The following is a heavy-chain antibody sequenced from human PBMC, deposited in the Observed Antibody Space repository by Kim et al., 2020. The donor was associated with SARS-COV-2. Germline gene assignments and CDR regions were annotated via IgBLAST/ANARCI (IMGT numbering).Heavy chain of an antibody. D-gene: IGHD1-26*01. CDR3: ARGVWGAASINWFDP. Sequence: QKLQGRVTMTRDTSTSTVYMELSSLRSEDTAVYYCARGVWGAASINWFDPWGQGTLVTVSS. V-gene: IGHV1-46*01. J-gene: IGHJ5*02.